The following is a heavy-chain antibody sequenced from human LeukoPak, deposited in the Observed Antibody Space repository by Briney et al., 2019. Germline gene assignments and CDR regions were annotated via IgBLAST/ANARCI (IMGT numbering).Heavy chain of an antibody. Sequence: GGSLRLSCAASGFSFTNDWMSWVRQAPGRGLEWVAFIRYDGSNKYYADSVKGRFTISRDNSKNTLYLQMNSLRAEDTAVYYCAKAGPMVRGVIIPPLGYWGQGTLVTVSS. CDR1: GFSFTNDW. CDR3: AKAGPMVRGVIIPPLGY. J-gene: IGHJ4*02. V-gene: IGHV3-30*02. CDR2: IRYDGSNK. D-gene: IGHD3-10*01.